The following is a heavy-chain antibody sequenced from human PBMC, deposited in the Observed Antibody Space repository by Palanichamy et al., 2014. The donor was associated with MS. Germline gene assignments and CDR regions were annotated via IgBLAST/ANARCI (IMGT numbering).Heavy chain of an antibody. V-gene: IGHV3-33*01. CDR1: GFSFKSYG. Sequence: QVQLVESGGGAVQPGRSLRLSCAASGFSFKSYGLHWVRQTPGKGLEWVALTWYDGSNKFHADSVKGRFTISRDNSKNTVYLQMKNLRAEDTAVYYCVRDRGMCIVPGADAFDFWGQGTMVTVSS. J-gene: IGHJ3*01. CDR3: VRDRGMCIVPGADAFDF. CDR2: TWYDGSNK. D-gene: IGHD2-8*01.